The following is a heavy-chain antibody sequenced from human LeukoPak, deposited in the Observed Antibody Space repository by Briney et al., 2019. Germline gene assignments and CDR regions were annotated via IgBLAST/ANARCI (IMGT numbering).Heavy chain of an antibody. CDR2: IYYSGST. CDR1: GGSISSGDYY. Sequence: SETLSLTCTVSGGSISSGDYYWSWIRQPPGKGLEWIGYIYYSGSTYYNPSLKSRVTISVDTSKNQFSLKLSSVTAADTAVYYCAREYCGGDCYSKYYFDYWDQGTLVTVSS. J-gene: IGHJ4*02. V-gene: IGHV4-30-4*08. CDR3: AREYCGGDCYSKYYFDY. D-gene: IGHD2-21*01.